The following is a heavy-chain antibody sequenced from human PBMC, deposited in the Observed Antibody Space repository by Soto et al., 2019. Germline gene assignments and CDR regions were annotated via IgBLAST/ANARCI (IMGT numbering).Heavy chain of an antibody. D-gene: IGHD2-2*01. V-gene: IGHV4-31*03. CDR2: IYYSEST. CDR1: GGSISSGGYY. J-gene: IGHJ5*02. Sequence: QVQLQESGPGLVKPSQTLSLTCTVSGGSISSGGYYWNWIRQHPGKGLEWIGDIYYSESTYHNPSLQSRVAISVDTSKNQFSLKLNSVTAADTAVYYCARTGAIVPATLNWFDPWGQGTLVTVSS. CDR3: ARTGAIVPATLNWFDP.